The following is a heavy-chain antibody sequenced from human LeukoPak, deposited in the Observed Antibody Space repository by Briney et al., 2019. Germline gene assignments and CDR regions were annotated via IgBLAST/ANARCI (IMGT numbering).Heavy chain of an antibody. CDR3: TRVGYIDEGIDY. CDR2: IKQDGSKK. J-gene: IGHJ4*02. Sequence: GGSLRLSCVASGFPFSSYWMTWVRQAPGKGLEWVANIKQDGSKKSYVDFVKGRFTISRDNAKNSLYLQMNSLRAEDTAIYYCTRVGYIDEGIDYWGQGTLVTVSS. CDR1: GFPFSSYW. D-gene: IGHD5-24*01. V-gene: IGHV3-7*04.